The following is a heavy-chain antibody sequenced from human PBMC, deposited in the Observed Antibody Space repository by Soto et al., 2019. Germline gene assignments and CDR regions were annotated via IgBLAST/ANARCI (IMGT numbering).Heavy chain of an antibody. D-gene: IGHD5-18*01. V-gene: IGHV1-69*13. CDR3: ARIQLWLQGYYYYGMDV. Sequence: GASVKVSCKASGGTFSSYATSWVRQAPGQGLEWMGGIIPIFGTANYAQKFQGRVTITADESTSTAYMELSSLRSEDTAVYYCARIQLWLQGYYYYGMDVWGQGATVTVSS. CDR1: GGTFSSYA. CDR2: IIPIFGTA. J-gene: IGHJ6*02.